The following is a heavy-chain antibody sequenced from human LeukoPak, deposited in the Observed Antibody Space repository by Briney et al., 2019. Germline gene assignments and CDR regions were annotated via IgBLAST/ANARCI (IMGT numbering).Heavy chain of an antibody. D-gene: IGHD2-15*01. Sequence: GGSLRLSCTASGFTLSRYWMSWGRQAPGKGLEWVADIKGDGSKKYYADSVKGRFTISRDTASHSLYLQMNRLRAEDTAVYYCARTPEDIVVVVAAEYFYGMDLWGQGAPVTVSS. CDR3: ARTPEDIVVVVAAEYFYGMDL. J-gene: IGHJ6*02. CDR1: GFTLSRYW. CDR2: IKGDGSKK. V-gene: IGHV3-7*02.